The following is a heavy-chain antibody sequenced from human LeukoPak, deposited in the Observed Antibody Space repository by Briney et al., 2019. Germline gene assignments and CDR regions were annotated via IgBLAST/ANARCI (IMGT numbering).Heavy chain of an antibody. CDR1: GGSISSGSYY. Sequence: SQTLSLTCTVSGGSISSGSYYWSWIRQPAGKGLEWIGRIYTSGSTNYNPSLKGRVTISVDTSKNQFSLKLSSVTAADTAVYYCARGSGKDHKYYFDYWGQGTLVTVSS. CDR3: ARGSGKDHKYYFDY. J-gene: IGHJ4*02. V-gene: IGHV4-61*02. D-gene: IGHD2-15*01. CDR2: IYTSGST.